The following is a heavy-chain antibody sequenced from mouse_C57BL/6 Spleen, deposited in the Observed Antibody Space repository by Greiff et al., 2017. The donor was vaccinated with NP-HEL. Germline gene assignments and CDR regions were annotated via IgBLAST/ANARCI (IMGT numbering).Heavy chain of an antibody. V-gene: IGHV1-55*01. D-gene: IGHD2-4*01. Sequence: QVQLQQSGAELVKPGASVKMSCKASGYTFTSYWITWVKQRPGQGLEWIGDIYPGSGSTNYNEKFKSKATLTVDTSSSTAYMQLSSLTSEDSAVYYCARVYDYNYLAMDYWGQGPSVTVSS. CDR1: GYTFTSYW. J-gene: IGHJ4*01. CDR2: IYPGSGST. CDR3: ARVYDYNYLAMDY.